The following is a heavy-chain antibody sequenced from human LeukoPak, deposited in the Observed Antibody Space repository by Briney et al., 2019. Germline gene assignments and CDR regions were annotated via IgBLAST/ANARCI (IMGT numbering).Heavy chain of an antibody. CDR2: ISYDGSNK. Sequence: GGSLRLSCAASGFTFSSYAMHWVRQAPGKGLEWVAVISYDGSNKYYADSVKGRFTISRDNSKNTLYLQMNSLRAEDTAVYYCARPIAAAGLDYWGQGTLVTVSS. J-gene: IGHJ4*02. D-gene: IGHD6-13*01. V-gene: IGHV3-30-3*01. CDR3: ARPIAAAGLDY. CDR1: GFTFSSYA.